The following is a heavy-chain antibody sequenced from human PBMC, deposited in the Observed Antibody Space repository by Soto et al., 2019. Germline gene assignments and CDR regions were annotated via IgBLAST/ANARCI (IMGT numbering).Heavy chain of an antibody. CDR2: IYYSGTT. D-gene: IGHD6-19*01. J-gene: IGHJ4*02. CDR3: ARHLSSDWPLFDL. CDR1: GGSISRYY. Sequence: SETLSLTCTVSGGSISRYYWSWIRQPPGKGLEWIGYIYYSGTTDYNPSLRGRVTISVDTSKNQFSLKLSSVTAADTAMYYCARHLSSDWPLFDLWGQGTLVTVSS. V-gene: IGHV4-59*08.